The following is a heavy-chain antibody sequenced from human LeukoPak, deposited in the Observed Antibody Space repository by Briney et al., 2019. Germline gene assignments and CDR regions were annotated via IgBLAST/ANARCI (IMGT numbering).Heavy chain of an antibody. Sequence: SETLSLTCTVSGGSMCIYYWSWIRQPPGKALEWIGDIYYTGSTNYNPSLKSRVTLSVDTSKNQFSLKLSSVTAADTAVYYCARDYTLNRSHSFDPWGQGTLVTVSS. J-gene: IGHJ5*02. CDR3: ARDYTLNRSHSFDP. CDR2: IYYTGST. V-gene: IGHV4-59*01. CDR1: GGSMCIYY. D-gene: IGHD3-16*01.